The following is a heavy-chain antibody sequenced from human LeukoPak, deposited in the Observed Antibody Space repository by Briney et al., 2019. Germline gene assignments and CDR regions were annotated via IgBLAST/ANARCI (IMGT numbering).Heavy chain of an antibody. CDR1: GGSFSGYY. J-gene: IGHJ4*02. V-gene: IGHV4-34*01. CDR3: ARSGRWLQLEGFDY. CDR2: INHSGST. D-gene: IGHD5-24*01. Sequence: PSETLSLTCAVYGGSFSGYYRSWIRQPPGKGLEWIGEINHSGSTNYNPSLKSRVTISVDTSKNQFSLKLSSVTAADTAVYYCARSGRWLQLEGFDYWGQGTLVTVSS.